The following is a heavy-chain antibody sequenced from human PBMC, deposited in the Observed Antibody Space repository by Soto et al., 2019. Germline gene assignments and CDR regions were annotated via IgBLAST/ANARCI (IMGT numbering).Heavy chain of an antibody. D-gene: IGHD2-15*01. V-gene: IGHV1-18*04. CDR1: GYTFTSYG. CDR2: TSAYNGNT. J-gene: IGHJ6*02. CDR3: ARDLKGYCSGGSCYPYYYYYGMDV. Sequence: ASVKVSCKASGYTFTSYGISWVRQAPGQGLEWMGWTSAYNGNTNYAQKLQGRVTMTTDTSTSTAYMELRSLRSDDTAVYYCARDLKGYCSGGSCYPYYYYYGMDVWGQGTTVTVSS.